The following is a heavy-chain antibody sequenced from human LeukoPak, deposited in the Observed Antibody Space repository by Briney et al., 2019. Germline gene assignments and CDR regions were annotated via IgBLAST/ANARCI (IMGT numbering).Heavy chain of an antibody. J-gene: IGHJ5*01. Sequence: SQTLSLTCAISGDSVSSNSAAWNWIRRSPSRGLEWLGRTYYRSKWGTNYALSVKSRVTINADTSKNQISLQLNSVTPEDTAVYYCARGTAAPGFDFWGQGTLVTVSS. D-gene: IGHD6-13*01. CDR2: TYYRSKWGT. V-gene: IGHV6-1*01. CDR3: ARGTAAPGFDF. CDR1: GDSVSSNSAA.